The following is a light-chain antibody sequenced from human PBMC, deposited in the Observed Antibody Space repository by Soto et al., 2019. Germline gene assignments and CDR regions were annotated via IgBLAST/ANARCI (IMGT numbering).Light chain of an antibody. Sequence: MIKSPQSLPVSSGEGTAIFCCSSQSVSYHMAWYQQQPGQAHPLLLSDASTRAAGIPPTFSGSGSGTDFTLTISSLDPEDSAVYYCQQHNNWPPVTFGGGTKVDIK. CDR3: QQHNNWPPVT. CDR2: DAS. CDR1: QSVSYH. V-gene: IGKV3-11*01. J-gene: IGKJ4*01.